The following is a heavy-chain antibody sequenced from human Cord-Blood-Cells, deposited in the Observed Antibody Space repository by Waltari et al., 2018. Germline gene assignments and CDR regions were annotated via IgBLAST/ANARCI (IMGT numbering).Heavy chain of an antibody. CDR2: ILPILGIA. J-gene: IGHJ4*02. Sequence: QVPLVQSGAEVKKPGSWVKVSCKASGGTFSSYTIRCARQAPGQGLEWMGRILPILGIANYAQKFQCRVTITAEKSTSTAYMELSSLRSEDTAVYYCATRDPDYGGKGYYFDYWGQGTLVTVSS. D-gene: IGHD4-17*01. CDR1: GGTFSSYT. V-gene: IGHV1-69*02. CDR3: ATRDPDYGGKGYYFDY.